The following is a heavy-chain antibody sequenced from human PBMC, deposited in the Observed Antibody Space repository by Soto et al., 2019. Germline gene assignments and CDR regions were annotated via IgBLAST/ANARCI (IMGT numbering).Heavy chain of an antibody. Sequence: SQTLSLTCAISGDSVSSNSAAWNRIRQSPSRGLEWLGRTYYRSKWYNDYAVSVKSRITINPDTSKNQFSLQLNSVTPEDTAVYYCARAHGDFWSGPYYGMDVWGQGTTVTVSS. D-gene: IGHD3-3*01. CDR1: GDSVSSNSAA. J-gene: IGHJ6*02. V-gene: IGHV6-1*01. CDR2: TYYRSKWYN. CDR3: ARAHGDFWSGPYYGMDV.